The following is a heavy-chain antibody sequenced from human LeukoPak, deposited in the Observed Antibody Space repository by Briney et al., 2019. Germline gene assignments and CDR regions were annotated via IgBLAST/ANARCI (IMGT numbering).Heavy chain of an antibody. CDR2: ISYVGSNK. J-gene: IGHJ1*01. D-gene: IGHD6-13*01. Sequence: GRSLRLSCAASGPRSSSAWMSWVRQAPGKGLEWVAVISYVGSNKYYADSLKGRFTISRDNSNNTLYQQMNSLRAEDTAVYYCAKDSRGYSSSWYEGGAFQHWGQGTLVTVSS. CDR3: AKDSRGYSSSWYEGGAFQH. CDR1: GPRSSSAW. V-gene: IGHV3-30*18.